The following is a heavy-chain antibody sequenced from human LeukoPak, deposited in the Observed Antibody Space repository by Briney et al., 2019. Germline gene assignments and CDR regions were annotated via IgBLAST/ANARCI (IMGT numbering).Heavy chain of an antibody. CDR3: ARDHSSGPDAFDI. V-gene: IGHV4-39*07. CDR2: IYYSGST. CDR1: GGSISSSSYY. Sequence: SETLSLTCTVSGGSISSSSYYWGWIRQPPGKGLEWIGSIYYSGSTYYNPSLKSRVTISVDTSKNQFSLKLSSVTAADTAVYYCARDHSSGPDAFDIWGQGTMVTVSS. J-gene: IGHJ3*02. D-gene: IGHD6-19*01.